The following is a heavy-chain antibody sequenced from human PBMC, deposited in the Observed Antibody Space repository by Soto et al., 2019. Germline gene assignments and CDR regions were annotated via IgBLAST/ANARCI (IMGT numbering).Heavy chain of an antibody. J-gene: IGHJ4*02. Sequence: PSETLSLTCTVSGGSISSSSYYWGWIRQPPGKGLEWIGSIYYSGSTYYNPSLKSRVTISVDTSKNQFSLKLSSVTAADTAVYYCASGGRQYPTDPFDYWGQGTLVTVSS. D-gene: IGHD2-2*01. CDR1: GGSISSSSYY. CDR3: ASGGRQYPTDPFDY. CDR2: IYYSGST. V-gene: IGHV4-39*01.